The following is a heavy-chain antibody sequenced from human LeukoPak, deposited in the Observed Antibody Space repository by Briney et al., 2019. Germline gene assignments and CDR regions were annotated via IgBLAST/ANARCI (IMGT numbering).Heavy chain of an antibody. CDR3: ARDRGDYGDLDAFDI. D-gene: IGHD4-17*01. Sequence: PGGSLKLSCAASGFTFSSYGMHWVRQAPGMGLEWVAVIWYDGSNKYYADSVKGRFTISRDNSKNTLYLQMNSLRAEDTAVYYCARDRGDYGDLDAFDIWGQGTMVTVSS. J-gene: IGHJ3*02. CDR2: IWYDGSNK. CDR1: GFTFSSYG. V-gene: IGHV3-33*01.